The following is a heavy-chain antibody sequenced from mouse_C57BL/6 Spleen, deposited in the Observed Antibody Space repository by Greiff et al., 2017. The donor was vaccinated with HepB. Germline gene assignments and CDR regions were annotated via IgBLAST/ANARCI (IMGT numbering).Heavy chain of an antibody. CDR1: GYSITSGYY. CDR2: ISYDGSN. CDR3: AREGYYGNYYAMDY. J-gene: IGHJ4*01. Sequence: EVKLMESGPGLVKPSQSLSLTCSVTGYSITSGYYWNWIRQFPGNKLEWMGYISYDGSNNYNPSLKNRISITRDTSKNQFFLKLNSVTTEDTATYYCAREGYYGNYYAMDYWGQGTSVTVSS. D-gene: IGHD1-1*01. V-gene: IGHV3-6*01.